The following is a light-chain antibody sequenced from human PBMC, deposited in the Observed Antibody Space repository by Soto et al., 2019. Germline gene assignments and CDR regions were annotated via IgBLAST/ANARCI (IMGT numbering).Light chain of an antibody. J-gene: IGLJ1*01. CDR2: EVT. V-gene: IGLV2-8*01. CDR3: YSFTSGNTIYV. CDR1: SSDVGGYTY. Sequence: QPVLTQPPSSSGSPGQSVTISCTGTSSDVGGYTYVSWYQQHPGKAPKLMIYEVTKRPSGVPDRFSGSKSGSTASLTVSGLQAEDEADYYCYSFTSGNTIYVYRTGTKVTVL.